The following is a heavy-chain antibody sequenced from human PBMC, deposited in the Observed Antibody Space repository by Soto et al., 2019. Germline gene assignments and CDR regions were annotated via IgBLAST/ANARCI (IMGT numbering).Heavy chain of an antibody. J-gene: IGHJ6*02. V-gene: IGHV1-3*01. D-gene: IGHD1-20*01. Sequence: QVQLVQSGAEVKKPGASVKVSCKASGYTFSNYGIHWVRQAPGQRLEWMGWINAGNGNTKYSEKFQGRVTITRDTSASTAYMELSSLRSEDTAVYYCARDMGITGTTYYGMDVWGQGTTVTVSS. CDR2: INAGNGNT. CDR1: GYTFSNYG. CDR3: ARDMGITGTTYYGMDV.